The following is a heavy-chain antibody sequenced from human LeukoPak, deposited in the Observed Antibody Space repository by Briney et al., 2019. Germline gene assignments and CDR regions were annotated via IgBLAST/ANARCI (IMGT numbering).Heavy chain of an antibody. V-gene: IGHV3-7*01. CDR3: ATTYISSRVFFEY. D-gene: IGHD6-13*01. Sequence: GGSLRLSCAASGFTFTTYWMSWVRQLPGKGLEWVANINQDGTEKYYVDSVKGRFTVSRDNAKKSLYLQMSSLRVEDTAVYYCATTYISSRVFFEYWGQGALVTVSS. CDR2: INQDGTEK. CDR1: GFTFTTYW. J-gene: IGHJ4*02.